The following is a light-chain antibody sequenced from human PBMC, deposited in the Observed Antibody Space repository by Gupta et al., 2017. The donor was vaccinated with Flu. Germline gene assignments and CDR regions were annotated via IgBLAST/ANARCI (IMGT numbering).Light chain of an antibody. CDR2: DAS. Sequence: EIVLTQSPATLSLSPGDRAILSCRASQSVNIYLDWYKQKQGQPPRLLMFDASKRAAGITDSFSGSGTGTDFTLTSSNREHEDFEVYYCQQRSGLPMYTFGQGTKLE. CDR1: QSVNIY. CDR3: QQRSGLPMYT. V-gene: IGKV3-11*01. J-gene: IGKJ2*01.